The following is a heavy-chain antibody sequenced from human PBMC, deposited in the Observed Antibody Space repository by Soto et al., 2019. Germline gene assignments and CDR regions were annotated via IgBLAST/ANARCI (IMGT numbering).Heavy chain of an antibody. Sequence: ASVKVSCKASGYTFTSFGVNWVRQAPGQGLEWMGWINAYNGNTHFAENFQGRVTLTTDTSTSTAYMEVRSLRSDDTALYYSDYWGQGTLVTVSS. CDR3: DY. J-gene: IGHJ4*02. CDR1: GYTFTSFG. V-gene: IGHV1-18*01. CDR2: INAYNGNT.